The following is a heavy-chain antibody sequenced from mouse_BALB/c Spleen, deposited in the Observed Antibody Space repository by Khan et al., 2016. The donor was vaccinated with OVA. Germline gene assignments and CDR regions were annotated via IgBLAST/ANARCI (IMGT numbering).Heavy chain of an antibody. V-gene: IGHV1S132*01. CDR3: AREEALYYFDY. CDR1: GYIFTSYW. D-gene: IGHD3-2*02. Sequence: QVQLQQSGAELVRPGASVKLSCKTSGYIFTSYWIHWVKQRSGQGLEWIARIYPGTNNTYYNENLKDRATLTADKSSSTAYMQLNSLKSEDSAVYFCAREEALYYFDYGGQGTTLTVSS. J-gene: IGHJ2*01. CDR2: IYPGTNNT.